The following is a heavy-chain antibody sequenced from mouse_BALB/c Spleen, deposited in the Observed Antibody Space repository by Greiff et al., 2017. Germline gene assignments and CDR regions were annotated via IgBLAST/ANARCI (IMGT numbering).Heavy chain of an antibody. J-gene: IGHJ2*01. CDR2: IDPENGNT. Sequence: EVQLQQSGAELVRPGALVKLSCKASGFNIKDYYMHWVKQRPEQGLEWIGWIDPENGNTIYDPKFQGKASITADTSSNTAYLQLSSLTSEDPAVYYCARLDYWGQGTTLTVSS. CDR3: ARLDY. V-gene: IGHV14-1*02. CDR1: GFNIKDYY.